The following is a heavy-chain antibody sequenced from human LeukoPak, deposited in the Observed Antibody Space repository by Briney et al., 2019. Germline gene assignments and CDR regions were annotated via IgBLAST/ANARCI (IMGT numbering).Heavy chain of an antibody. J-gene: IGHJ4*02. CDR2: TSWNSGSI. Sequence: GGSLRLSCAASGFTFDDYAMHWVRQAPGKGLEWVSGTSWNSGSIGYADSVKGRFTISRDNAKNSLYLQMNSLRAEDTALYYCAKAYSSSGYFDYWGQGTLVTVSS. D-gene: IGHD6-6*01. V-gene: IGHV3-9*01. CDR3: AKAYSSSGYFDY. CDR1: GFTFDDYA.